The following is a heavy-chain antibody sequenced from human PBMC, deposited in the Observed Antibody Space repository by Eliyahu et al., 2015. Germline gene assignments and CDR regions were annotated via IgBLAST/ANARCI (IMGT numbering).Heavy chain of an antibody. V-gene: IGHV1-2*02. J-gene: IGHJ4*02. D-gene: IGHD2-2*01. CDR3: ARDLQLPSDGNYFDY. CDR1: GYTFTRXF. Sequence: QIQLLQSGAEVKKPGASVXISCKASGYTFTRXFLHXXRQAPGQGPEWMGWIRPKSGETNYAQKFQGRVTMTSDTAISTAFLELSSLTSDDSAVYFCARDLQLPSDGNYFDYWGQGTLVTVSS. CDR2: IRPKSGET.